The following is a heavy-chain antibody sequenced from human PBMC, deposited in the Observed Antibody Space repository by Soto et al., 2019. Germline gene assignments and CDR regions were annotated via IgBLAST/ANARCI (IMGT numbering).Heavy chain of an antibody. CDR1: GFTFTTFG. CDR3: YKRQRGDCVDVDF. CDR2: IDSNGGYK. V-gene: IGHV3-23*05. Sequence: EVQLLESGGGLVQPGQSLRLSCVASGFTFTTFGMSWVRQAPGKGLEWVSGIDSNGGYKYYADSVKGRFTISRDNSQNTMDMQQIRLRGEETALYYFYKRQRGDCVDVDFWGRGTLVTVSP. D-gene: IGHD2-21*01. J-gene: IGHJ4*02.